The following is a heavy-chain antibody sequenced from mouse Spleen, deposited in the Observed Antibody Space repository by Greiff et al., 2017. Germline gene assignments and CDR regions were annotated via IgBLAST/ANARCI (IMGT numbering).Heavy chain of an antibody. Sequence: QVQLQQSGPELVKPGASVKISCKASGYAFSSSWMNWVKQRPGKGLEWIGRIYPGDGDTNYNGKFKGKATLTADKSSSTAYMQLSSLTSEDSAVYFCARRRFYYAMDYWGQGTSVTVSS. CDR2: IYPGDGDT. V-gene: IGHV1-82*01. J-gene: IGHJ4*01. CDR1: GYAFSSSW. CDR3: ARRRFYYAMDY.